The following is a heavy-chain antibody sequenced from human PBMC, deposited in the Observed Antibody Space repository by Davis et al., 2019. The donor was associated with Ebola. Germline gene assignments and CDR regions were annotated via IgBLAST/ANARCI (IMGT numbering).Heavy chain of an antibody. D-gene: IGHD3-3*01. CDR3: ARQGWSGYSLRHWLDP. CDR1: GGSIISSSSH. CDR2: IYYSGIT. V-gene: IGHV4-39*01. J-gene: IGHJ5*02. Sequence: SDILSSTCTVPGGSIISSSSHWGWIRQPPRTGLEWIGSIYYSGITYYNPSLKSRVTISVDTSKNQFSLKLRSVTAADTAVYYCARQGWSGYSLRHWLDPWGRGTLVTVSS.